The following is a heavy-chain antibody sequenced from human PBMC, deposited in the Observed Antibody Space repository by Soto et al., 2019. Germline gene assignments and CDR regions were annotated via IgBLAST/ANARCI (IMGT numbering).Heavy chain of an antibody. CDR3: ARESGENWSNEAY. CDR2: LHASGSI. J-gene: IGHJ4*02. Sequence: QVQLQESGPGLVKPSETLSLTCSVSGGFMSDYSWSWIRQPADKGLEWIGRLHASGSIQYAPSFKSRVTMSLDTSKNQFSLSLRSVTAADTAVYYCARESGENWSNEAYWGQGTLVTVSS. CDR1: GGFMSDYS. V-gene: IGHV4-4*07. D-gene: IGHD1-1*01.